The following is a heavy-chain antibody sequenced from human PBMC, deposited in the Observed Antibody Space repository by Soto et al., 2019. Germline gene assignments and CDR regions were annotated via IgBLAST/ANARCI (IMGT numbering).Heavy chain of an antibody. CDR2: IIPIFGTA. D-gene: IGHD3-10*01. J-gene: IGHJ6*02. CDR1: GGTFSSYA. CDR3: ARDTGFGELSLPYYYYYYGMDV. V-gene: IGHV1-69*13. Sequence: GASVKVSCKASGGTFSSYAISWVRQAPGQGLEWMGGIIPIFGTANYAQKFQGRVTITADESTSTAYMELSSLRSEDTAVYYCARDTGFGELSLPYYYYYYGMDVWGQGTTVTVSS.